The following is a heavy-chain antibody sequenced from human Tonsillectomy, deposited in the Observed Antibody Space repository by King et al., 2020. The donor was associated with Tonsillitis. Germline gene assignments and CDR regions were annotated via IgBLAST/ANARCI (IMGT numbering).Heavy chain of an antibody. V-gene: IGHV4-39*01. CDR1: GGSISSSSHY. Sequence: QLQLQESGPGLVKPSETLSLTCTVSGGSISSSSHYWGWVRQPPGKGLEWIGSIYHSGSTYYNPSLKSRVTISVDTSKNQFSLKVSSVTAADTAVYYCARHEPGVNWFDPWGQGTLVTVSS. J-gene: IGHJ5*02. CDR2: IYHSGST. CDR3: ARHEPGVNWFDP.